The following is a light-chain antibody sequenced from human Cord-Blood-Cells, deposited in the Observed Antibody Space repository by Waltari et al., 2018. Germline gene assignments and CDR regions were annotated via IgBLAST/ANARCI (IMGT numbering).Light chain of an antibody. Sequence: DIQMTQSPSTLSASVGARVTITARASQSISSWLAWYQQKPGKAPKLLIYDASSLESGVPSRFSGSGSGTEFTLTISSLQPDDFATYYCQQYNSYSPYTFGQGTKLEIK. CDR2: DAS. CDR1: QSISSW. V-gene: IGKV1-5*01. CDR3: QQYNSYSPYT. J-gene: IGKJ2*01.